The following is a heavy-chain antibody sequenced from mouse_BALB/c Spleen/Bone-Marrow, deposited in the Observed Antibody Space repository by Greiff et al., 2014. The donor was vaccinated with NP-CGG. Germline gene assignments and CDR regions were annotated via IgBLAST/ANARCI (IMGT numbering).Heavy chain of an antibody. CDR3: TRDDYDGAWFAY. Sequence: EVQGVESGGGLVKPGGSLKLSCAASGFTFSSYTMSWVRQTPEKRLEWVATTSSGGSYTYYPDSVKGRFTISRDNAKNTLYLQMSSLKSEDTAIYYCTRDDYDGAWFAYWGQGTLVTVSA. CDR2: TSSGGSYT. CDR1: GFTFSSYT. D-gene: IGHD2-4*01. V-gene: IGHV5-6-4*01. J-gene: IGHJ3*01.